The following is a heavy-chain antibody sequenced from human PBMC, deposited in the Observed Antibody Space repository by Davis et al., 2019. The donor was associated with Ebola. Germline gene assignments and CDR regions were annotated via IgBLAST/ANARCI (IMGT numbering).Heavy chain of an antibody. CDR3: ARSRDLYGMDV. Sequence: SEPLSLTCTVPGGSVSSGSYYWSWIRQPPGKGLEWIGYIYYSGSTNYNPSLKSRVTISVDTSKNQFSLKLSSVTAADTAVYYCARSRDLYGMDVWGQGTTVTVSS. CDR1: GGSVSSGSYY. J-gene: IGHJ6*02. V-gene: IGHV4-61*01. CDR2: IYYSGST.